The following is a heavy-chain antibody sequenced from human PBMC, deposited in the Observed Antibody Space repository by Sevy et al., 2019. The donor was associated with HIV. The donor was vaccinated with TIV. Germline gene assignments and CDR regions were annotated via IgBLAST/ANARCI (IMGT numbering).Heavy chain of an antibody. D-gene: IGHD3-22*01. CDR2: MNPNSGNT. Sequence: ALVKVSCKASGYTFTSYDINWVRQATGQGLEWMGWMNPNSGNTGYAQKFQGRVTMTRNTSISTAYMELSSLRSEDTAVYYCARGRSRYDSSGYYLPQDFDYWGQGTLVTVSS. CDR3: ARGRSRYDSSGYYLPQDFDY. V-gene: IGHV1-8*01. CDR1: GYTFTSYD. J-gene: IGHJ4*02.